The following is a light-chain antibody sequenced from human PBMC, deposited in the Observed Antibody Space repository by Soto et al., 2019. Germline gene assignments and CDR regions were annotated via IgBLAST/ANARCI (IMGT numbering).Light chain of an antibody. Sequence: EIVLTPSPATLSLSPGERATLSCRASQSVSRYLAWYQQTPGQAPRLLIYDASNRATGIPARFSGSGSGTDFTLTISSLEPEDFAVYYCQQRSNWPPITFGQGTRLEIK. CDR1: QSVSRY. V-gene: IGKV3-11*01. CDR2: DAS. J-gene: IGKJ5*01. CDR3: QQRSNWPPIT.